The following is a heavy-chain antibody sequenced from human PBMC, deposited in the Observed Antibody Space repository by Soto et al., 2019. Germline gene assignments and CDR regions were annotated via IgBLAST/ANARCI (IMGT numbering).Heavy chain of an antibody. V-gene: IGHV2-70*11. D-gene: IGHD3-9*01. CDR1: GFSLSTSGMC. CDR3: ARTYYDILTGYYYYYYMDV. J-gene: IGHJ6*03. Sequence: SGPTLVNPTQTLTLTCTFSGFSLSTSGMCVSWIRQPPGKALEWLARIDWDDDKYYSTSLKTRLTISKDTSKNQVVLTMTNMDSVDTATYYCARTYYDILTGYYYYYYMDVWGKGTTVTVSS. CDR2: IDWDDDK.